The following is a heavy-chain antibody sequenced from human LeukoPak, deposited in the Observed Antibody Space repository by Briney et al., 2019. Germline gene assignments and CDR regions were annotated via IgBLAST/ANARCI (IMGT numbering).Heavy chain of an antibody. CDR2: ISAYNGNT. J-gene: IGHJ6*02. Sequence: ASVKVSCKASGYTXTSYGISWVRQAPGQGLEWMGWISAYNGNTNYAQKLQGRVTMTTDTSTSTAYMELRSLRSDDTAVYYCARDIRSWGYYYCGMDVWGQGTTVTVSS. D-gene: IGHD3-16*01. V-gene: IGHV1-18*01. CDR1: GYTXTSYG. CDR3: ARDIRSWGYYYCGMDV.